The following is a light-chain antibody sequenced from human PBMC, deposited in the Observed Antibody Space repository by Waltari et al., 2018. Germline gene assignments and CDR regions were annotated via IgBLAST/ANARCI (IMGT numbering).Light chain of an antibody. V-gene: IGLV6-57*03. J-gene: IGLJ2*01. CDR2: EDK. CDR1: SGSIAGAY. CDR3: QSYDITNVI. Sequence: FLLTQPHSVSGSPGETVTISCTRTSGSIAGAYVPWYQRRPGSAPIAVIYEDKIRPSGVPDRFSGSIDRSSNSASLTISGLRPEDEADYFCQSYDITNVIFGGGTKVNVL.